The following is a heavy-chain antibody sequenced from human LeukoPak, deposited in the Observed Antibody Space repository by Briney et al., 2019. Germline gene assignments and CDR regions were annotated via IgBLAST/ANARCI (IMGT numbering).Heavy chain of an antibody. CDR3: ARGFNREYSSSWYSATGCYYFGY. V-gene: IGHV4-34*01. CDR1: GGSFSGYY. CDR2: INHSGST. J-gene: IGHJ4*02. D-gene: IGHD6-13*01. Sequence: SETLSLTCAVYGGSFSGYYWSWIRQPPGKGLEWIGEINHSGSTNYNPSLKSRVTISVDTSKNQFSLKLSSVTAADTAVYYCARGFNREYSSSWYSATGCYYFGYWGQGTLVTVSS.